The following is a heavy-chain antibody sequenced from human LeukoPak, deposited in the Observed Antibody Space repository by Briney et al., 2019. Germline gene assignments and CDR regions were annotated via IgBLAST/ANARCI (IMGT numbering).Heavy chain of an antibody. CDR3: ATTRRAAAGLDY. CDR2: ISGSGGST. Sequence: PGGSLRLSCAASGFTFSSYAMSWVRQAPGKGLEWVSAISGSGGSTYYADSVKGRFTISRDNSKNSLYLQMNSLRAEDTAVYYCATTRRAAAGLDYWGQGTLVTVSS. J-gene: IGHJ4*02. V-gene: IGHV3-23*01. D-gene: IGHD6-13*01. CDR1: GFTFSSYA.